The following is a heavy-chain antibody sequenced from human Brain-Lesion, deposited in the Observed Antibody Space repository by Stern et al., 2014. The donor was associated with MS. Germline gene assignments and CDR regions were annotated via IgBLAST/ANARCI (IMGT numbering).Heavy chain of an antibody. V-gene: IGHV4-39*02. CDR2: IYYSGAT. CDR1: GGSVSSNRYY. CDR3: GRAGLDDTFDV. Sequence: VQLVESGPGLVKPSETLSLTCSISGGSVSSNRYYWGWIRQPPGKGLEWIGIIYYSGATFYNPSLKSRVSISMDTSKNHSSLSLSSVTAADTAVYYCGRAGLDDTFDVWGQGTMVTVSS. J-gene: IGHJ3*01. D-gene: IGHD3/OR15-3a*01.